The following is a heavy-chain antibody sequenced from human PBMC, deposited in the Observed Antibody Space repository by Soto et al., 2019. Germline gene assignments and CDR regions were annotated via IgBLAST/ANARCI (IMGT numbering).Heavy chain of an antibody. CDR1: GGSFSGYY. CDR2: NNHSGST. J-gene: IGHJ2*01. CDR3: ARGLGGYCSGGSCYPPYWYFDL. D-gene: IGHD2-15*01. Sequence: QVQLQQWGAGLLKPSETLSLTCAVYGGSFSGYYWSWIRQPPGKGLEWIGENNHSGSTNYNPSLKSRVIISVDTSKNQFSLKLSSVTAADTAVYYCARGLGGYCSGGSCYPPYWYFDLWGRGTLVTVSS. V-gene: IGHV4-34*01.